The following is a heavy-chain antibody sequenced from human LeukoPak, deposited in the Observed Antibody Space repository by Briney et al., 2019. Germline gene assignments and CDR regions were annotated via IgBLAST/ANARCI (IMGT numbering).Heavy chain of an antibody. CDR1: GFIFSYYP. V-gene: IGHV3-30*04. CDR3: VRESRPGGAMGLYHNLDY. Sequence: GRSLRLSCAASGFIFSYYPMHWVRQAPGKGLEWVTRVSHDGSDKHYAESVKGRFTISRDNTKNLLFLEMNNLRGDDTAIYYCVRESRPGGAMGLYHNLDYWGQGTLVTVSS. J-gene: IGHJ4*02. D-gene: IGHD1-1*01. CDR2: VSHDGSDK.